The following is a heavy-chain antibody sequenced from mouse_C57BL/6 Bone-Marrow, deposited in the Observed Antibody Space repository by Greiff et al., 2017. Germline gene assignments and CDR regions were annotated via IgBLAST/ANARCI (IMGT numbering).Heavy chain of an antibody. J-gene: IGHJ3*01. Sequence: QVQLQQSGAELMKPGASVKLSCKATGYTLTGYWIEWVKLRPGPGLELIGETLPGSGSSNYNEKFKGKATFTADKSSNTAYMQLSSLTTEDSAIYCSARRRSLLFFAYWGKGTLVTVSA. D-gene: IGHD2-1*01. CDR2: TLPGSGSS. CDR3: ARRRSLLFFAY. V-gene: IGHV1-9*01. CDR1: GYTLTGYW.